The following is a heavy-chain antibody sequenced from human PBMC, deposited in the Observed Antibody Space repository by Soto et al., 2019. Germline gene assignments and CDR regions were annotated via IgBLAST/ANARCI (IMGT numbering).Heavy chain of an antibody. Sequence: SETLSLTCTVSGGSISSGGYYWSWVRQHPGKGLEWIGYIYYSGSTYYNPSLKSRVTITVDTSKTQFSPKLSSVTAADTAVYYCSRNPYDYVWGRYRYAFDIWGQGTMVTVSS. CDR1: GGSISSGGYY. CDR3: SRNPYDYVWGRYRYAFDI. D-gene: IGHD3-16*02. V-gene: IGHV4-31*03. CDR2: IYYSGST. J-gene: IGHJ3*02.